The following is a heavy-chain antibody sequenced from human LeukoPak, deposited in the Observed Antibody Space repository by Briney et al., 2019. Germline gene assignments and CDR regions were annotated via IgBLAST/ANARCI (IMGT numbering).Heavy chain of an antibody. CDR3: ARPLGYCSGGSCYSDAFDI. Sequence: SETLSLTCTVSGGSTSNYYWSWIRQPAGKGLKWIGRIYTSESTNYNPSLKSRVTMSLDTSKSQFSLKLSSVTAADTAVYYCARPLGYCSGGSCYSDAFDIWGQGTMVTVSS. J-gene: IGHJ3*02. CDR2: IYTSEST. CDR1: GGSTSNYY. D-gene: IGHD2-15*01. V-gene: IGHV4-4*07.